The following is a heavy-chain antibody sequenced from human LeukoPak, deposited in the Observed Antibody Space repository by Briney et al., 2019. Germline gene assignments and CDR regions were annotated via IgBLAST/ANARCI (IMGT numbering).Heavy chain of an antibody. CDR3: AKDRLAVSGDFDY. Sequence: GGSLRLSCATSGFTFSTYGIHWVRRGPGKGLEWVAFVQYDGNNKYYAAAVKGRFTISRDSSMNTVFLQMNSLRAEDTALYYCAKDRLAVSGDFDYWGQGTLVIVSS. J-gene: IGHJ4*02. CDR2: VQYDGNNK. V-gene: IGHV3-30*02. CDR1: GFTFSTYG. D-gene: IGHD6-19*01.